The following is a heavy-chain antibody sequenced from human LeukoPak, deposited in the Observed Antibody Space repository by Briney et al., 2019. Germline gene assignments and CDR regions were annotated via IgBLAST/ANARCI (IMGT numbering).Heavy chain of an antibody. J-gene: IGHJ6*03. V-gene: IGHV3-7*01. D-gene: IGHD3-16*01. CDR2: IKQDGSEK. CDR1: GFTFSSYW. Sequence: GGSLRLSCAASGFTFSSYWMSWVRQAPGKGLEWVANIKQDGSEKYYVDSVKGRFNISRDKAKNSVDLQMNSLRAEDTAVYYCARVRYDYVWMDFYYMDVWGKGTTVTISS. CDR3: ARVRYDYVWMDFYYMDV.